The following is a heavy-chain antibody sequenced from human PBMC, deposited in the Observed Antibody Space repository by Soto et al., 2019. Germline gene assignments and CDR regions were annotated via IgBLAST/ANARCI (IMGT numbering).Heavy chain of an antibody. CDR1: GGSISSYY. CDR3: ARESDGWGFGSGWFDP. Sequence: QVQLQESGPGLVKPSETLSLTCTVSGGSISSYYWSWIRQPTGKGLEWIGRIYTSGSTNYNPSLKSRVTMSVDTSKNQFSLKLSSVTAADTAVYYCARESDGWGFGSGWFDPWGQGTLVTVSS. D-gene: IGHD3-10*01. J-gene: IGHJ5*02. V-gene: IGHV4-4*07. CDR2: IYTSGST.